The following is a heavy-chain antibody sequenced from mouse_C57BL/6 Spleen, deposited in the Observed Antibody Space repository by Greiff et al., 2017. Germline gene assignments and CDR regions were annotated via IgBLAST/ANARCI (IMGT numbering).Heavy chain of an antibody. D-gene: IGHD2-4*01. V-gene: IGHV5-6*02. J-gene: IGHJ4*01. Sequence: EVMLVESGGDLVKPGGSLKLSCAASGFTFSSYGMSWVRQTPDKRLEWVATISSGGSYTYYPDSVKGRFTISRDNAKNTLYLQMSSLKSEDTAMYYCARPYDYDGGYAMDYWGQGTSVTVSS. CDR1: GFTFSSYG. CDR3: ARPYDYDGGYAMDY. CDR2: ISSGGSYT.